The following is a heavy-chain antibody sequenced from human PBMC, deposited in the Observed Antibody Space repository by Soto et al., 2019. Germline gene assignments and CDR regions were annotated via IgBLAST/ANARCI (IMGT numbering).Heavy chain of an antibody. CDR2: MNPNSGNT. J-gene: IGHJ4*02. Sequence: ASGKVSGKASGYTFTSYDINCVRQATGQGLEWMGWMNPNSGNTGYAQKFQGRVTMTRNTSISTAYMELSSLRSEDTAVYYCARELVVVPAAIANDYWGQGTPVTVSS. V-gene: IGHV1-8*01. CDR3: ARELVVVPAAIANDY. D-gene: IGHD2-2*01. CDR1: GYTFTSYD.